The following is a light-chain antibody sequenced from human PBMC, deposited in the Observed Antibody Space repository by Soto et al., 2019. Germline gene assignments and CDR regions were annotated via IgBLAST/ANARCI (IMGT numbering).Light chain of an antibody. J-gene: IGKJ5*01. CDR1: QPISSHRY. Sequence: EIVLTQSPGTLSLSPGARAPLSCRARQPISSHRYLAWYQQKPGQAPRLLIYGASSRATGIPDRFSGSGSGTDFTLTISSLEPEDFAVYYCQQRSNWPPITFGQGTRLEIK. V-gene: IGKV3D-20*02. CDR3: QQRSNWPPIT. CDR2: GAS.